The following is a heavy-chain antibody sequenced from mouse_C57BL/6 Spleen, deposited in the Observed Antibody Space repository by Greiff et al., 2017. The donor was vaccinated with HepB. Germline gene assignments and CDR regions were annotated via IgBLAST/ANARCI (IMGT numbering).Heavy chain of an antibody. V-gene: IGHV1-64*01. J-gene: IGHJ4*01. CDR1: GYTFTSYW. Sequence: VQLQQPGAELVKPGASVTLSCKASGYTFTSYWMHWVKQRPGQGLEWIGMIHPNSGSTNYNEKFKSKATQTVDKSSSTTYMQLSSLTSEDSAVYYCARSGSAMDYWGQGTSVTVSS. D-gene: IGHD1-2*01. CDR2: IHPNSGST. CDR3: ARSGSAMDY.